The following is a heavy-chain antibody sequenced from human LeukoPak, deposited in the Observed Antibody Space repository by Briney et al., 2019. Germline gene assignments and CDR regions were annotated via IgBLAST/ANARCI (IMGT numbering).Heavy chain of an antibody. D-gene: IGHD1-26*01. CDR1: GYSISSGYY. V-gene: IGHV4-38-2*02. CDR2: IYHSGST. CDR3: ASRSGSYPGWAFDI. J-gene: IGHJ3*02. Sequence: SETLSLTCTVSGYSISSGYYWGWIRQPPGKGLEWIGSIYHSGSTYYNPSLKSRVTISVDTSKNQFSLKLSSVTAADTAVYYCASRSGSYPGWAFDIWGQGTMVTVSS.